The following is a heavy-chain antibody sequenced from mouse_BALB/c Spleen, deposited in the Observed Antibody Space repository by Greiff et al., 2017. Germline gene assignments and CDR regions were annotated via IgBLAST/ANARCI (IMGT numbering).Heavy chain of an antibody. Sequence: DVHLVESGGGLVKPGGSLKLSCAASGFTFSSYAMSWVRQTPEKRLEWVASISSGGSTYYPDSVKGRFTISRDNARNILYLQMSSLRSEDTAMYYCARGDDYDEDYAMDYWGQGTSVTVSS. CDR3: ARGDDYDEDYAMDY. CDR1: GFTFSSYA. CDR2: ISSGGST. J-gene: IGHJ4*01. D-gene: IGHD2-4*01. V-gene: IGHV5-6-5*01.